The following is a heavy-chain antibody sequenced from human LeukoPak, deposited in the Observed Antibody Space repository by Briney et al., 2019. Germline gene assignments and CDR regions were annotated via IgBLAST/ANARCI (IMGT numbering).Heavy chain of an antibody. CDR1: GFTVSSNY. V-gene: IGHV3-66*01. J-gene: IGHJ5*02. CDR3: ARAYNWNDANWFDP. CDR2: IYSGGST. D-gene: IGHD1-20*01. Sequence: GGSLRLSCAASGFTVSSNYMSWVRQAPGKGLEWVSVIYSGGSTYYADSVKGRFTISRDNSKNTLYLQMNSLRAEDTAVYYCARAYNWNDANWFDPWGQGTLVTVSS.